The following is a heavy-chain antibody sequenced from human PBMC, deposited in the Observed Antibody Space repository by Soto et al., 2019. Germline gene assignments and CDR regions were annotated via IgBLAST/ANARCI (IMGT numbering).Heavy chain of an antibody. CDR1: GFTLNSYS. CDR3: ARTFTGFPFDY. J-gene: IGHJ4*02. D-gene: IGHD3-10*01. V-gene: IGHV3-21*01. Sequence: GASLRLSSAPSGFTLNSYSMNCVLQPPGKGLEWVSSISSSSSYIYYADSVKGRFTISRDNAKNSLYLQMNSLRAEDTAVYYCARTFTGFPFDYWGQGTLVTVSS. CDR2: ISSSSSYI.